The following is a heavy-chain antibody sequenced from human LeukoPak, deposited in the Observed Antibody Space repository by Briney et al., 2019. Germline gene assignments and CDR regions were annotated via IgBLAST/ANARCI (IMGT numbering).Heavy chain of an antibody. CDR2: IRLDRRVE. V-gene: IGHV3-30*02. CDR1: GFTYSHYG. J-gene: IGHJ4*02. CDR3: ARDWAWAADY. D-gene: IGHD3-16*01. Sequence: GGSLRLSCAASGFTYSHYGMHWVRQAPGKGLEWVAFIRLDRRVESYADSVKGRFIISRDDLKNTVYLHMHGLTTEDTAVYFCARDWAWAADYWGQGNLVTVSS.